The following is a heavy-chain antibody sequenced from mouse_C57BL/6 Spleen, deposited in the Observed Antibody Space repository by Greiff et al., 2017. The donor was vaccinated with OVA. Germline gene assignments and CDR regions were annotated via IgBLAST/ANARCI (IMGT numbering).Heavy chain of an antibody. D-gene: IGHD1-1*01. CDR2: IYPGSGST. V-gene: IGHV1-55*01. Sequence: QVQLQQPGAELVKPGASVKMSCKASGYTFTSYWITWVKQRPGQGLEWIGDIYPGSGSTNYNEKFKSKATLTVDTSSSTAYMQLSSLTSEDSAVYYCARRGYYGSSPYARDYWGQGTSVTVSS. J-gene: IGHJ4*01. CDR3: ARRGYYGSSPYARDY. CDR1: GYTFTSYW.